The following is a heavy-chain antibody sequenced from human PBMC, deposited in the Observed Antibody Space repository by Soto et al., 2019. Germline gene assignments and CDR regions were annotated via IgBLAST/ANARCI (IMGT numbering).Heavy chain of an antibody. Sequence: PGGSLRLSCAPSGFIFTSYTMHWVRQAPGKGLEWVSTINPSGDSTFYADSVKGRFTISRDNSKNTVYLQMNSLSVGDTAVYLCAKVDVSTAGSFDYWGQGALVTVSS. CDR1: GFIFTSYT. CDR2: INPSGDST. V-gene: IGHV3-23*01. J-gene: IGHJ4*02. D-gene: IGHD6-13*01. CDR3: AKVDVSTAGSFDY.